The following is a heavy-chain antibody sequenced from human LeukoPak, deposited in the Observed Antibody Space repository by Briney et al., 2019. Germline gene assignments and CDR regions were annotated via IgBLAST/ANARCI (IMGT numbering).Heavy chain of an antibody. J-gene: IGHJ4*02. CDR1: QFVFSTYG. D-gene: IGHD6-19*01. CDR3: AKDVIGQQWPENY. V-gene: IGHV3-30*02. Sequence: GGSLRLSCTASQFVFSTYGMHWVRQAPGKGLEWVAFIQHDSTNKYYVDSVKGRFTISRDNSKNTLYLQMSSLRPEDTAVYFCAKDVIGQQWPENYWGQGTLVTVSS. CDR2: IQHDSTNK.